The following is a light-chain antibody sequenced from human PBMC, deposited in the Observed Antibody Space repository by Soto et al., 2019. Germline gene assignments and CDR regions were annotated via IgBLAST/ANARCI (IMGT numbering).Light chain of an antibody. CDR3: QQYGGSPIT. V-gene: IGKV3-20*01. Sequence: EIVLTQSPATLSLSPGERATLSCRASQSVSSYLAWYQQNPGQAPRLLIYDASNRATGIPDRFSGSGSGTDFTLTISRLEPEDFALYYCQQYGGSPITFGQGTRLEIK. CDR2: DAS. J-gene: IGKJ5*01. CDR1: QSVSSY.